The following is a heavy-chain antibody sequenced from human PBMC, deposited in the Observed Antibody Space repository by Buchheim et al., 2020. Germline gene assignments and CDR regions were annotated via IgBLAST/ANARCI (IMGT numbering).Heavy chain of an antibody. Sequence: QVQLVQSGSALKRPGGSVQVSFQPSLYTLTRFALNWVRQAPGPGLEWMGWLNMNTEAPTYAPGFAGRFVFYFDASDRPAYLQISGLQAEDTAVYFCARGNNFLDAWGQGT. J-gene: IGHJ5*02. V-gene: IGHV7-4-1*02. D-gene: IGHD1-20*01. CDR2: LNMNTEAP. CDR1: LYTLTRFA. CDR3: ARGNNFLDA.